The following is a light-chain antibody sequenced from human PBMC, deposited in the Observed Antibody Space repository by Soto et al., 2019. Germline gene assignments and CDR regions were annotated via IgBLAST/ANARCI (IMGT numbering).Light chain of an antibody. CDR1: SSNIGAGYD. J-gene: IGLJ1*01. CDR2: GNS. V-gene: IGLV1-40*01. Sequence: QSVLTQPPSVSGAPGQRGTISCTGSSSNIGAGYDVHWYQQLPGTAPKLLIYGNSNRPSGVPDRFSGSKSGTSASLAITGLQAEDEADYYCQSYDSSLSGFYVFGTGTKVTVL. CDR3: QSYDSSLSGFYV.